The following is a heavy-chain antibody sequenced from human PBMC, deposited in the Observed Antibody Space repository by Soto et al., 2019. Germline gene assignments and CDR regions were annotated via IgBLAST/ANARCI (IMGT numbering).Heavy chain of an antibody. Sequence: GESLKISCKGSGYSFTSYWIGWVRQMPGKGLEWMGIIYPGDSDTRYSPSFQGQVTISADKSISTAYLQWSSLKASDTAMYYCAVWAYCCGDCSPHYFDYWGQRTLVTVSS. CDR2: IYPGDSDT. J-gene: IGHJ4*02. D-gene: IGHD2-21*02. CDR3: AVWAYCCGDCSPHYFDY. CDR1: GYSFTSYW. V-gene: IGHV5-51*01.